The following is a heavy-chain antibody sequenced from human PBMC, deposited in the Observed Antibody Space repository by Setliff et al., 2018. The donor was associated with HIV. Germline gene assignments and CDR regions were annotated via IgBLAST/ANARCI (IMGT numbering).Heavy chain of an antibody. D-gene: IGHD5-12*01. CDR1: GFTFSSYS. J-gene: IGHJ5*02. V-gene: IGHV3-48*04. CDR2: ISSTSRTI. CDR3: ARLQPIVPTTLNWFDP. Sequence: GGSLRLSCAASGFTFSSYSMNWVRQAPGKGLEWVSYISSTSRTIYYADSVKGRFTISRDNAKNSLYLQMNSLRAEDTAVYYCARLQPIVPTTLNWFDPWGQGTLVTVSS.